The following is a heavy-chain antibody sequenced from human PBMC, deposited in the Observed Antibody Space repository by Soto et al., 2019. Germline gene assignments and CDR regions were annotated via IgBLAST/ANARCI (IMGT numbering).Heavy chain of an antibody. V-gene: IGHV3-23*01. CDR2: ISGSGHYP. CDR1: GFTSSNYS. D-gene: IGHD5-18*01. J-gene: IGHJ6*02. CDR3: AGGAMVTPYYYGLDV. Sequence: EVRLLESGGGLVQPGGSLRLSCAGSGFTSSNYSMSWVRQAPGKGLEWVSAISGSGHYPQYRDSVKGRFTISRDNSKNTLYLQMNSLRAEDTRVYYCAGGAMVTPYYYGLDVWGQGTTVTVSS.